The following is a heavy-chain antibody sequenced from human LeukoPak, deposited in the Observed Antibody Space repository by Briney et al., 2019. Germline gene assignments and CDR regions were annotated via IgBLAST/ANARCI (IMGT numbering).Heavy chain of an antibody. CDR3: ARDSRYDILTGYYGY. CDR2: INPNSGGT. V-gene: IGHV1-2*02. CDR1: GYTFTGHY. J-gene: IGHJ4*02. Sequence: GASVKVSCKASGYTFTGHYMHWVRRAPGQGLEWMGWINPNSGGTNYAQKFQGRVTMTRDTSISTAYMELGRLRSDDTAVYYCARDSRYDILTGYYGYWGQGTLVTVSS. D-gene: IGHD3-9*01.